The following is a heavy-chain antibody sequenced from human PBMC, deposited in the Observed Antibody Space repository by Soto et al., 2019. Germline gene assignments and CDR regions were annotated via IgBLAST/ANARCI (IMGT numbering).Heavy chain of an antibody. CDR1: GGTLSNYA. V-gene: IGHV1-69*01. CDR3: ARGVRTGFYGMDV. Sequence: QVQLVQSGAEVKKPGSSVKVYCKASGGTLSNYALSWVRQAPGQGLEWVGGIIPIFGTSNYAQNFQGRVTITADESTSTAYMELSSLRSEDTAVYYCARGVRTGFYGMDVWGQGTTVTVSS. J-gene: IGHJ6*02. CDR2: IIPIFGTS. D-gene: IGHD3-10*01.